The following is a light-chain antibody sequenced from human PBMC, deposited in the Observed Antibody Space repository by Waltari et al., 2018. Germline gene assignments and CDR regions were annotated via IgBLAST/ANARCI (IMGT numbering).Light chain of an antibody. CDR1: QGISSY. J-gene: IGKJ3*01. Sequence: IQLTQSPSSLSASVGDRVTITCRASQGISSYLAWYQQKPGKAPKLLIYAGSTLLNGVPSRFSGGGFGTDFPLTISSLQPEDFATYYCQQVNSYPFTFGPGTTVDIK. CDR2: AGS. CDR3: QQVNSYPFT. V-gene: IGKV1-9*01.